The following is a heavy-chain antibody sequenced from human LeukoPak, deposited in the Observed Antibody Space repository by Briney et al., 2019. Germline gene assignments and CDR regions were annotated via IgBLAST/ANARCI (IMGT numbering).Heavy chain of an antibody. J-gene: IGHJ4*02. D-gene: IGHD6-13*01. Sequence: ASVTVSCTASGYTFTGYYMHWVRQAPGQGREWMGWINPNSGGTNYAQKFQGRVTMTRDTSIGTAYMELSRLRSDDTAVYYCAIRIASSLVDYWGQGTLVTVSS. CDR1: GYTFTGYY. V-gene: IGHV1-2*02. CDR3: AIRIASSLVDY. CDR2: INPNSGGT.